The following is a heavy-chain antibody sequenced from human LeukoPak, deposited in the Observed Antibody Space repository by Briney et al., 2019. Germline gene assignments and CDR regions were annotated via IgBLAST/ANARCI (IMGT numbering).Heavy chain of an antibody. D-gene: IGHD3-22*01. Sequence: GGSLRLSCAASGFTFSRYEMNWVRQAPGEGLEWGSYISSSGSSIYYADSVKGRFTIFRDNAKKSLYLQMKSLRAEDTAVYYRAKDHGITMIVVVTHAFDIWGQGTMVTVSS. CDR1: GFTFSRYE. J-gene: IGHJ3*02. CDR3: AKDHGITMIVVVTHAFDI. CDR2: ISSSGSSI. V-gene: IGHV3-48*03.